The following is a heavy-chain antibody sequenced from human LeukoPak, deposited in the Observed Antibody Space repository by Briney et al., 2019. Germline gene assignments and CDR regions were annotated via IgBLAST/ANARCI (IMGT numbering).Heavy chain of an antibody. CDR3: TKGTIWSPFDY. J-gene: IGHJ4*02. D-gene: IGHD3-10*01. CDR2: ISGSGGST. V-gene: IGHV3-23*01. CDR1: GFTFSNYA. Sequence: GESLKISCAASGFTFSNYAMSWARQAPGKGLEWVSAISGSGGSTYYADSVKGRFTISRDNSKNTLYLQMNSLRAEDTAVYYCTKGTIWSPFDYWGQGTLVTVSS.